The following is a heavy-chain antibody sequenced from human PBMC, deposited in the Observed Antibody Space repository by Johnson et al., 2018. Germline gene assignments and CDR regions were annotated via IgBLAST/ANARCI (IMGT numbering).Heavy chain of an antibody. CDR2: ISYDGSNK. Sequence: QVQLVQSGGGVVQXGRSLRLSCAASGFPFSSYGMHWGRQAPGKGLEWVALISYDGSNKYYADSVKGRFTISRDNSKNTLYLQMNSLSDEDTAVYYCAKGDYFGRSALAEYFQHWGQGTLVTVSS. J-gene: IGHJ1*01. CDR3: AKGDYFGRSALAEYFQH. V-gene: IGHV3-30*18. D-gene: IGHD3-10*01. CDR1: GFPFSSYG.